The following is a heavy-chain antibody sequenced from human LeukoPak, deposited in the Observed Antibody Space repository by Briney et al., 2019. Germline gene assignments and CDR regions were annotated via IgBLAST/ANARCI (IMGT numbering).Heavy chain of an antibody. D-gene: IGHD2-8*02. CDR1: GFTVTNYL. CDR3: VREESGGY. V-gene: IGHV1-46*01. Sequence: ASVKVSCKSFGFTVTNYLLHWVRQAPGQGLEWVGRIAPSVDTTNYAQKFRGRVTMTRDTSTSTVYMELSSLRSDDTAIYYCVREESGGYWGQGTLVTVSS. J-gene: IGHJ4*02. CDR2: IAPSVDTT.